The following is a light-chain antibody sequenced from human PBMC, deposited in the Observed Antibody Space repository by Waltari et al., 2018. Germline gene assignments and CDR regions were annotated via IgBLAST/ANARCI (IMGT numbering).Light chain of an antibody. J-gene: IGLJ3*02. CDR3: CSPAGSLWV. V-gene: IGLV2-11*01. Sequence: QSALTQPRSVSGSPGQSVTISCTGTSSDVGGYNFVSWYQQHPGKVPKLMIYDVSKRPSGVPDRFSGSKSGNTASLVIPGLQAEDEADYYCCSPAGSLWVFGGGTKLTVL. CDR1: SSDVGGYNF. CDR2: DVS.